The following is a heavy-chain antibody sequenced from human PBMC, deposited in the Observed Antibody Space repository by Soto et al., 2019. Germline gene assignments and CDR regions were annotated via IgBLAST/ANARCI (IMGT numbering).Heavy chain of an antibody. Sequence: GASVKVSCKASGYTFTSYAMHWVRQAPGQRLEWMGWINAGNGNTKYSQKFQERVTITRDMSTSTAYMELSSLRSEDTAVYYCAADPSYGDHVYYYYYGMDVWGQGTTVTVSS. D-gene: IGHD4-17*01. J-gene: IGHJ6*02. CDR1: GYTFTSYA. CDR2: INAGNGNT. CDR3: AADPSYGDHVYYYYYGMDV. V-gene: IGHV1-3*01.